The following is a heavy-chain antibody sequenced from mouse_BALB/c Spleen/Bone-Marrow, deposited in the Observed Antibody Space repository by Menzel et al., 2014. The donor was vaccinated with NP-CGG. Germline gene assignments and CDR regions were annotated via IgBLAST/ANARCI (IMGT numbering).Heavy chain of an antibody. CDR2: INPSSGYT. V-gene: IGHV1-4*01. CDR1: GSTFTNYT. D-gene: IGHD1-1*01. J-gene: IGHJ4*01. CDR3: ARGHYGSSYSAVDY. Sequence: VQLQQSGAELARPGASVQMSCKASGSTFTNYTMHWIKQRPGQGLEWIGYINPSSGYTNYNQKFKVKATLTADKSSSTAYTQLSSLTSEASAVYYCARGHYGSSYSAVDYWGQGTSVTVSS.